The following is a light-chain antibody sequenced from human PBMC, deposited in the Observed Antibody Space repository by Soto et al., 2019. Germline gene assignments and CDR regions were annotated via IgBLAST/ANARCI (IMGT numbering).Light chain of an antibody. CDR3: HQYNICPYT. J-gene: IGKJ2*01. V-gene: IGKV3-15*01. Sequence: EIVMTQSPATLAVSPGERAALSCRASQSVSSNFAWYQQKPGHAPRLLIYGASSSATGTPARFIGRVSGTDCTLSICCLHYEVFGVSCCHQYNICPYTCGLVNKLDMK. CDR2: GAS. CDR1: QSVSSN.